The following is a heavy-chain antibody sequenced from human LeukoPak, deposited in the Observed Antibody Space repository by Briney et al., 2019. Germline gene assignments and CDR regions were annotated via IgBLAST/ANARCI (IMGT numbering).Heavy chain of an antibody. CDR1: RYIFINYG. CDR2: ISNYNGKP. Sequence: ASVKVSCKSTRYIFINYGINWVGQAPGKGLEGVGWISNYNGKPNYAQKVQGKAIMTTDRSTSTAYMELRSLRSDDTAVYYCARDSLHRLYYEKSGYYRNPFDIWGQGTKVTVSS. J-gene: IGHJ3*02. D-gene: IGHD3-22*01. CDR3: ARDSLHRLYYEKSGYYRNPFDI. V-gene: IGHV1-18*01.